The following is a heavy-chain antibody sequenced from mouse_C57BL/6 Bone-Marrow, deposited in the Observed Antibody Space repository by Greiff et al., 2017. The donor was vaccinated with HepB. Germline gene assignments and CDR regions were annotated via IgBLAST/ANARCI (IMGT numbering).Heavy chain of an antibody. CDR1: GYTFTSYW. D-gene: IGHD1-1*01. Sequence: QVQLQQPGAELVRPGTSVKLSCKASGYTFTSYWMHWVKQRPGQGLEWIGVIDPSDSYTNYNQKFKGKSTLTVDKSSSTAYMQLSSLTSEDSAVYYCARGPLTTVVATDWYFDVWGTGTTVTVSS. CDR3: ARGPLTTVVATDWYFDV. CDR2: IDPSDSYT. J-gene: IGHJ1*03. V-gene: IGHV1-59*01.